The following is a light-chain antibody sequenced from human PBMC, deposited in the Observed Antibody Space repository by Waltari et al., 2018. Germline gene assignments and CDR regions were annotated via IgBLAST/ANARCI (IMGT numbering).Light chain of an antibody. CDR1: QSVSRA. V-gene: IGKV3-20*01. J-gene: IGKJ1*01. CDR2: GAS. CDR3: QHYVRLPVT. Sequence: EIVLTQSPGTLSWSPWERVTLSCRASQSVSRALAWYQQTPGQAPRLLIYGASSRATGIPDRFSGSGSGTDFSLTISRLEPEDFAVYYCQHYVRLPVTFGQGTKVEIK.